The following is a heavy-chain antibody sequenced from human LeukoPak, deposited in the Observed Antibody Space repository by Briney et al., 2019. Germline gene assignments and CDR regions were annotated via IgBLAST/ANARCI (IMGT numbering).Heavy chain of an antibody. Sequence: QAGGSLRFSCAASGFTFSSYWMHWVRQAPGKGLVWVSRINSDGSSTSYADSVKGRFTISRDNAKNTLYLQMNSLRAEDTAVYYCAREEEYCSSTSCYGYYFDYWGQGTLVTVSS. J-gene: IGHJ4*02. CDR1: GFTFSSYW. V-gene: IGHV3-74*01. CDR2: INSDGSST. CDR3: AREEEYCSSTSCYGYYFDY. D-gene: IGHD2-2*01.